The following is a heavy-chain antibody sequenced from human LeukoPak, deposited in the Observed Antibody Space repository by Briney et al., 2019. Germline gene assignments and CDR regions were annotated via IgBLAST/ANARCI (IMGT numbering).Heavy chain of an antibody. Sequence: ASVKVSCKASGYSFTKYSIHWVRQAPGQGLKWMGVVNPSGGNTNNAPKFQGRLSLTSDTSTSTVSMELSSLTSGDTAVYYCARDFLRISASFYFDFWGQGTLVTVSS. D-gene: IGHD3-10*01. V-gene: IGHV1-46*01. CDR2: VNPSGGNT. CDR1: GYSFTKYS. J-gene: IGHJ4*02. CDR3: ARDFLRISASFYFDF.